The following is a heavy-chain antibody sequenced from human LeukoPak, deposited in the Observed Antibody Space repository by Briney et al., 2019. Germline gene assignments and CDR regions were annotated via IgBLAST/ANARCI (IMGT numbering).Heavy chain of an antibody. Sequence: ASVKVSCMASVYTFTGYYMHWVRQAPGQGLEWMGWINPNSGGTNYAQKFQGRVTMTRDTSISTAYMELSRLRSDDTAVYYCARGSSGWYVWFDPWGQGTLVTVSS. J-gene: IGHJ5*02. V-gene: IGHV1-2*02. CDR3: ARGSSGWYVWFDP. CDR2: INPNSGGT. D-gene: IGHD6-19*01. CDR1: VYTFTGYY.